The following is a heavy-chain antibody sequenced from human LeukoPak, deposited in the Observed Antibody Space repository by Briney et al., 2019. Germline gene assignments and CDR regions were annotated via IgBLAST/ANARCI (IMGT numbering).Heavy chain of an antibody. V-gene: IGHV4-59*11. J-gene: IGHJ4*02. CDR1: GDSLSIHY. CDR2: IYNSGST. D-gene: IGHD1-26*01. CDR3: VRDRELTF. Sequence: SETLSLTCTVSGDSLSIHYWSWVRQPPGKGLEWIGYIYNSGSTIYNPSLKSRVSISVDTSKNQFSLKLNSVTAADTAVYFCVRDRELTFWSQGTLVTVFS.